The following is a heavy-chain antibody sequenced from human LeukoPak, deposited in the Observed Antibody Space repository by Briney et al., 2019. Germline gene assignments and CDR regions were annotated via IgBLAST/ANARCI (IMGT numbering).Heavy chain of an antibody. V-gene: IGHV3-48*02. CDR3: ARVPLYDRSGYYFDY. CDR2: ISTSGRAI. Sequence: TGGSLRLSCAASGFTFSNYNINWVPQAPGKGLEWVSYISTSGRAIFYADSVKGRFTISRDNAKNSLFLQMNSLRDEDTAVYYCARVPLYDRSGYYFDYWGLGTLVTVSS. D-gene: IGHD3-22*01. CDR1: GFTFSNYN. J-gene: IGHJ4*02.